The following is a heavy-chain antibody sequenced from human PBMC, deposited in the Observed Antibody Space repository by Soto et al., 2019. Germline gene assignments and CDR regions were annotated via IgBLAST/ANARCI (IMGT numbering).Heavy chain of an antibody. CDR1: GLTFTSYS. Sequence: EVQLVESGGGLVQPGGSLRLSCAASGLTFTSYSMNWVRQAPGKGLEWVSFISSSSSTIYYADAVKGRFTISRDNAKNSLYLQLNSMRDEDSAVYYCERARGYTYGFDFWGQGALVTVSS. V-gene: IGHV3-48*02. CDR2: ISSSSSTI. J-gene: IGHJ4*02. CDR3: ERARGYTYGFDF. D-gene: IGHD5-18*01.